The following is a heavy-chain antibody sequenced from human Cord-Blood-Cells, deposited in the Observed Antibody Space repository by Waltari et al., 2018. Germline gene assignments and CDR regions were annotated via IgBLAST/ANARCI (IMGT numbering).Heavy chain of an antibody. D-gene: IGHD4-17*01. J-gene: IGHJ3*02. Sequence: QVQLVQSGAEVKKPGASVKVYCKASGYTFTSYGISWKRQDPGQGLEWMGWISAYNGNTNYAQKLQGRVTMTTDTSTSTAYMELRSLRSDDTAVYYCARDPSYGDYVNDAFDIWGQGTMVTVSS. V-gene: IGHV1-18*01. CDR1: GYTFTSYG. CDR2: ISAYNGNT. CDR3: ARDPSYGDYVNDAFDI.